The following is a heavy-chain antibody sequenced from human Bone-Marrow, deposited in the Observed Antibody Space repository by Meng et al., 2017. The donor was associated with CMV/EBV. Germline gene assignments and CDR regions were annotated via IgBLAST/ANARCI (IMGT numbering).Heavy chain of an antibody. CDR2: INPNSGGT. J-gene: IGHJ3*02. CDR3: ARSGETATIRAVAFDI. V-gene: IGHV1-2*02. CDR1: GYTFTGYY. Sequence: ASVKVSCKASGYTFTGYYMHWVRQAPGQGLEWMGWINPNSGGTNYAQKFQGRVTMTRDTSISTAYMELSRLRSDDTAVYYCARSGETATIRAVAFDIWGQGTMVTVSS. D-gene: IGHD5-24*01.